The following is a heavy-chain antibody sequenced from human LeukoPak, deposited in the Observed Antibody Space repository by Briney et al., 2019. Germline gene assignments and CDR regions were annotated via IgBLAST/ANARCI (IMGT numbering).Heavy chain of an antibody. Sequence: GESLKISCKGSGYRFTKSWIGWVRQMPGKGLEWLGIIYPDDSRTRYSPSFQGQVTMSVDKSISTAYLQWSSLKASDTAMYYCARPSYGASDYWGQGTLVTVSS. CDR3: ARPSYGASDY. D-gene: IGHD4-17*01. V-gene: IGHV5-51*01. CDR2: IYPDDSRT. CDR1: GYRFTKSW. J-gene: IGHJ4*02.